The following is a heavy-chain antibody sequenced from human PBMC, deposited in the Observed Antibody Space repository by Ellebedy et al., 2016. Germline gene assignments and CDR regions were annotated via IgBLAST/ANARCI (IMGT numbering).Heavy chain of an antibody. Sequence: GGSLRLSCAASGFTFSSYAMHWVRQAPGKGLECVSAISSNGGSTYYANSVKGRFTISRDNSKNTLYLQMGSLRAEDMAVYYCARSPQHFYYFDYWGQGTLVTVSS. CDR2: ISSNGGST. D-gene: IGHD3-3*02. V-gene: IGHV3-64*01. J-gene: IGHJ4*02. CDR3: ARSPQHFYYFDY. CDR1: GFTFSSYA.